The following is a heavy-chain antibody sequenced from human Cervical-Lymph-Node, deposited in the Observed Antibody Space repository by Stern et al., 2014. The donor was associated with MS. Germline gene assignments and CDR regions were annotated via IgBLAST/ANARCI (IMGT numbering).Heavy chain of an antibody. Sequence: QVQLQESGPGLVKPSQTLSLTCTVSGVSVSSGSLHWGWLPPHPGPGLEWIGYISYSGNTYYSPPLQRRLTTSMDTSKTQFSLQLRTVTATDTDIYYCARVTEFLRFFYPDYWGQGTLVTVSS. J-gene: IGHJ4*02. CDR1: GVSVSSGSLH. CDR2: ISYSGNT. D-gene: IGHD3-3*01. V-gene: IGHV4-31*03. CDR3: ARVTEFLRFFYPDY.